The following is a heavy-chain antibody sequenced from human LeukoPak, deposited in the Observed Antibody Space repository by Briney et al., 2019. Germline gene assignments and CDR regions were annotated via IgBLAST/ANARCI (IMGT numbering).Heavy chain of an antibody. J-gene: IGHJ4*02. CDR3: AKDGQIAAAAYYFDY. V-gene: IGHV3-23*01. D-gene: IGHD6-13*01. CDR1: GFTFSSYA. Sequence: PGGSLRLSCAASGFTFSSYAMSWVRQAPGKGLEWVSAISASGGSTYYADSMKGRFTISRDNSKNTLYLQMNSLRAEDTAVYYCAKDGQIAAAAYYFDYWGQGTLVTVSS. CDR2: ISASGGST.